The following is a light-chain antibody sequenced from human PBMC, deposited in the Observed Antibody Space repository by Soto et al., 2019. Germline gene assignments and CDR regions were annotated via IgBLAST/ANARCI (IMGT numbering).Light chain of an antibody. J-gene: IGKJ4*01. CDR3: LQDFIFPLT. CDR2: TAF. Sequence: AIQMTQSPSSLSASVGDRVTITCRASQGIRNDLAWYQRKPGKAPKLLIYTAFGLQNGVPPRFSGIGSDTVFTLTIDCLQPEDFAPNYCLQDFIFPLTVGGRAKVDIK. V-gene: IGKV1-6*01. CDR1: QGIRND.